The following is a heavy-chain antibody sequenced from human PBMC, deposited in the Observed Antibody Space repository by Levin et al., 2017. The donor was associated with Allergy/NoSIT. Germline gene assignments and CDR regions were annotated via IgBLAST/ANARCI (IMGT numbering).Heavy chain of an antibody. Sequence: GESLKISCAASGFTFSNYAMSWVRQAPGKGLEWVSGIRSRGGSTYYADTVAGRFTISRDNSKNTLYLQMNSLRAEDTAVYYCAKARCSSSNCYLLDYWGQGTLVTVSS. CDR3: AKARCSSSNCYLLDY. CDR2: IRSRGGST. CDR1: GFTFSNYA. D-gene: IGHD2-2*01. V-gene: IGHV3-23*01. J-gene: IGHJ4*02.